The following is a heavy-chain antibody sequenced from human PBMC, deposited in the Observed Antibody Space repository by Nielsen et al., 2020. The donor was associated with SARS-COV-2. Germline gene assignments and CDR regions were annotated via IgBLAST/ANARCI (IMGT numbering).Heavy chain of an antibody. Sequence: ASVKVSCKTSGYTFTGYYMHWVRQAPGQGLEWMGRINPNSGNTGYAQKFQGRVTMTRNTSISTAYMELSSLRSEDTAVYYCARGFRRSGWFLNWFDPWGQGTLVTVSS. CDR3: ARGFRRSGWFLNWFDP. D-gene: IGHD6-19*01. CDR2: INPNSGNT. J-gene: IGHJ5*02. CDR1: GYTFTGYY. V-gene: IGHV1-8*02.